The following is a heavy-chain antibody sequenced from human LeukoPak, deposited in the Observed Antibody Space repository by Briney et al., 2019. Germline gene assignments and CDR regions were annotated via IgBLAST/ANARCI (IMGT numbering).Heavy chain of an antibody. CDR2: VNLQGST. CDR3: AREGGPYRPLDY. CDR1: GGSITNTNY. Sequence: PSGTLSLTCGVSGGSITNTNYWTWVRQPPGKGLEWIGEVNLQGSTNYNPSLMGRVAISVDKSENHTSLQLTSVTAADTAVYYCAREGGPYRPLDYSGQGTLVTVSS. J-gene: IGHJ4*02. V-gene: IGHV4-4*02.